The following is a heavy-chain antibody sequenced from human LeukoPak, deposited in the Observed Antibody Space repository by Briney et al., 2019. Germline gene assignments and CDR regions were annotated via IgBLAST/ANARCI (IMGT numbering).Heavy chain of an antibody. J-gene: IGHJ4*02. CDR1: GGSISSSSYF. CDR2: IYYSGST. V-gene: IGHV4-39*01. CDR3: ARRDESAWGRLDY. Sequence: SETLSLTCTVSGGSISSSSYFWGWIRQPPGKGLEWIGSIYYSGSTYYNPSLESRVTVSVDTSKNQFSLKLSSVTAADTAVYYCARRDESAWGRLDYWGQGTLVTVSS. D-gene: IGHD7-27*01.